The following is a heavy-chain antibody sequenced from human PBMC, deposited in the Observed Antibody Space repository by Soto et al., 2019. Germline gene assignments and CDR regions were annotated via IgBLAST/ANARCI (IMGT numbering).Heavy chain of an antibody. Sequence: QVQLQESGPGLVKPSETLSLTCTVSGGSVSSGSYYWSWIRQPPGKGLEWIGYIYYSGSTNYNPSLKSRVTISVDTSKNQCSLKLSSVTAADTAVYYCARAYNWNYVPWFDPWGQGTLVTVSS. CDR3: ARAYNWNYVPWFDP. CDR2: IYYSGST. CDR1: GGSVSSGSYY. V-gene: IGHV4-61*01. J-gene: IGHJ5*02. D-gene: IGHD1-7*01.